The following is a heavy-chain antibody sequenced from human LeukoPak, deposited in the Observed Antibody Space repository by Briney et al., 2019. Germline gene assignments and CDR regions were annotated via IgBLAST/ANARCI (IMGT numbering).Heavy chain of an antibody. CDR1: GFTFSSYS. CDR3: ARVQVGATRVADYFDY. CDR2: ISSSSSYI. J-gene: IGHJ4*02. D-gene: IGHD1-26*01. V-gene: IGHV3-21*01. Sequence: PGGSLRLSCAASGFTFSSYSMNWVRQAPGKGLEWVSSISSSSSYIYYADSVKGRFTISRDNAKNSLYLQMNSLRDEDTAVYYCARVQVGATRVADYFDYWGQGTLVTVSS.